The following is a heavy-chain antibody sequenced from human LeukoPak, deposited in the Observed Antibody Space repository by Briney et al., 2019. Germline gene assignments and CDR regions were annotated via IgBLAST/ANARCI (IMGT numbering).Heavy chain of an antibody. J-gene: IGHJ4*01. Sequence: ASVKVSCKASGYPFDNFGLTWERQAPGQGLEWMGWISAYNGNTHYAQKFRGRLTLTTETSTSTAYLELRSLKSDDTAVYYCARDRVGGDLTGVSLYWGQGTLVTVSS. CDR1: GYPFDNFG. CDR2: ISAYNGNT. CDR3: ARDRVGGDLTGVSLY. D-gene: IGHD4-17*01. V-gene: IGHV1-18*01.